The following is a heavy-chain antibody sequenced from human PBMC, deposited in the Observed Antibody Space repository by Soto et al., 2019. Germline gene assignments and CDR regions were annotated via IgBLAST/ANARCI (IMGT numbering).Heavy chain of an antibody. CDR1: GGTFSSYA. Sequence: SVKVSCKASGGTFSSYAISWVRQAPGQGLEWMGGIIPIFGTANYAQKFQGRVTITVDESTSTAYMELSSLRSEDTAVYYCARDVPYDSSGYSYPTFDYWGQGTLVTVSS. CDR3: ARDVPYDSSGYSYPTFDY. J-gene: IGHJ4*02. CDR2: IIPIFGTA. D-gene: IGHD3-22*01. V-gene: IGHV1-69*13.